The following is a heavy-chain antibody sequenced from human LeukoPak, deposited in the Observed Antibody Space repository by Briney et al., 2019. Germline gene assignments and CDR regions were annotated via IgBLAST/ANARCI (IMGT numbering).Heavy chain of an antibody. CDR2: ISPYNGNT. Sequence: ASVKVSCKASGYTFASYGLTWGRQAPGQGLEWMGWISPYNGNTNYAQKLQGRVTTTTDTSTSTAYMELRSLRSDDTAVYYSARVIAVTGTANYFDYWGQGTLVTVSS. D-gene: IGHD6-19*01. V-gene: IGHV1-18*01. J-gene: IGHJ4*02. CDR1: GYTFASYG. CDR3: ARVIAVTGTANYFDY.